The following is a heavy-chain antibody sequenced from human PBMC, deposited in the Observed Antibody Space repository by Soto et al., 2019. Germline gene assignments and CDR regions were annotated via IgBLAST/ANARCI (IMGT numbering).Heavy chain of an antibody. V-gene: IGHV4-31*03. CDR2: IYYSEST. CDR3: ARGDWTSAMR. Sequence: QVQLQESGPGLVKPSQTLSLTCTFSGGSISSGGYYWSWILQHPGKVVEWFGYIYYSESTYYNPSLKSRVTISVDTSKNQFSLKLSSVTAADTAVYYCARGDWTSAMRWGQGTLVTVSS. D-gene: IGHD1-1*01. J-gene: IGHJ4*02. CDR1: GGSISSGGYY.